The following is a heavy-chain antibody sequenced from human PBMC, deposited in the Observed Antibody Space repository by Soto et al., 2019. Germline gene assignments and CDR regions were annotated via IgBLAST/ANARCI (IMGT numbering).Heavy chain of an antibody. CDR3: ARGRYDILTGYYGQRVYYYGMDV. Sequence: QVQLVQSGAEVKKPGASVKVSCKASGYTFTSYGISWVRQAPGQGLEWMGWISAYNGNTNYAQKLQGRVTMTTDTSTRTAYVEVRSLRSDDTAVYYCARGRYDILTGYYGQRVYYYGMDVWGQGTTVTVSS. J-gene: IGHJ6*02. V-gene: IGHV1-18*01. CDR1: GYTFTSYG. D-gene: IGHD3-9*01. CDR2: ISAYNGNT.